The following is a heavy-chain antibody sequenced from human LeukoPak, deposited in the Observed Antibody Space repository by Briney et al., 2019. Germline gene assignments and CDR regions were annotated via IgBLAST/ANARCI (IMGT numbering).Heavy chain of an antibody. J-gene: IGHJ3*02. V-gene: IGHV3-33*01. CDR1: GFTFRNYG. CDR2: IWNDGSNK. CDR3: ARGDDGSGSVYNGLDTFDI. Sequence: GRSLRLSCAASGFTFRNYGRHWVRQAPVKGLEWVAVIWNDGSNKYYGDSVKGRFTISRDNSKNTLSLQMNRLRAEDTAVYYCARGDDGSGSVYNGLDTFDIWGLGTMVTVSS. D-gene: IGHD3-10*01.